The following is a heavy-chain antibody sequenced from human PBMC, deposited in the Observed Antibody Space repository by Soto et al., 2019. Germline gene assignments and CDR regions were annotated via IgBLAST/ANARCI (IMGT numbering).Heavy chain of an antibody. J-gene: IGHJ4*02. CDR3: ATTVTTGDY. Sequence: GGSLRLSCAASGFSFSGYGMNWVRRAPGKGLEWISYISSSGSLIYYADSLKGRFTISRDNAKNSLYLQMNSLRAEDTAVYYCATTVTTGDYWGQGTLVTVSS. D-gene: IGHD4-17*01. CDR1: GFSFSGYG. V-gene: IGHV3-48*03. CDR2: ISSSGSLI.